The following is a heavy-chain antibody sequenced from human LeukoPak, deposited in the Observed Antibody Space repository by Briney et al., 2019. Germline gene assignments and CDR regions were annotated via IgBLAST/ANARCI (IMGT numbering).Heavy chain of an antibody. V-gene: IGHV3-30*03. J-gene: IGHJ4*02. CDR1: GFTFSSYG. Sequence: QPGRSLRLSCAASGFTFSSYGMHWVRQAPGKGLEWVAVISYDGSNKYYADSVQGRFTISRDNSKNTLYLQMNSLRAEDTAVYYCARDRGPRTGFMVREAYDYWGQGTLVTVSS. D-gene: IGHD3-10*01. CDR2: ISYDGSNK. CDR3: ARDRGPRTGFMVREAYDY.